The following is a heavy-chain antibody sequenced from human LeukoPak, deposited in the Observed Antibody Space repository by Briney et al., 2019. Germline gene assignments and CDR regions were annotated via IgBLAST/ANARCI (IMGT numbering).Heavy chain of an antibody. CDR3: ARGLDYYGSGSPLGMDV. D-gene: IGHD3-10*01. J-gene: IGHJ6*02. CDR1: GYTFTSYW. Sequence: GESLKISCNGSGYTFTSYWIGWVRQMPGKGLEWMGIIYTGDSDTRYSPSFQGQVTISADKSISTAYLQWSSLKASDTAMYYCARGLDYYGSGSPLGMDVWGQGTTVTVSS. V-gene: IGHV5-51*01. CDR2: IYTGDSDT.